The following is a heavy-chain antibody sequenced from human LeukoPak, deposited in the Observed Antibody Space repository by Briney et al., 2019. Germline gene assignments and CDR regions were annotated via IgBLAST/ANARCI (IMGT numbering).Heavy chain of an antibody. V-gene: IGHV3-21*01. CDR1: GFTFSSYS. J-gene: IGHJ3*02. Sequence: GGSLRLSCAASGFTFSSYSMNLVRQAPGKGLGWVSSISSSSSYIYYADSVKGRFTISRDNAKNSLYLQMISLRAEDTAVYYYARESPYSSSWYRAAFDIWGQGTMVTVSS. D-gene: IGHD6-13*01. CDR3: ARESPYSSSWYRAAFDI. CDR2: ISSSSSYI.